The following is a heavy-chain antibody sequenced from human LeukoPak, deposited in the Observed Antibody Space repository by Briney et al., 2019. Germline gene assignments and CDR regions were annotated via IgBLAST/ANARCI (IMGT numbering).Heavy chain of an antibody. CDR1: GASVNDYF. CDR3: AYCSVLGRTFDY. V-gene: IGHV4-59*02. Sequence: SETLSLTCTVSGASVNDYFWSWIRQPPGKGLEWIGNVHHTFSSNFSPSLKSRVTISMDTSKSQVSLRLSSVTAADTAVYYCAYCSVLGRTFDYWGQGTLVTVSS. CDR2: VHHTFSS. J-gene: IGHJ4*02. D-gene: IGHD6-19*01.